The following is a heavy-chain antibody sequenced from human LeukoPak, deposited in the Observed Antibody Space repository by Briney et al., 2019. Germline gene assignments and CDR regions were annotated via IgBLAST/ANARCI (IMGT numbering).Heavy chain of an antibody. CDR3: ANGGTYYDSSGYYSHFDY. D-gene: IGHD3-22*01. CDR1: GFTVSSNY. V-gene: IGHV3-23*01. J-gene: IGHJ4*02. CDR2: ISGSGGST. Sequence: GGSLRLSCAASGFTVSSNYMSWVRQAPGKGLEWVSVISGSGGSTYYADSVKGRFTISRDNSKNTLYLQMNSLRAEDTAVYYCANGGTYYDSSGYYSHFDYWGQGTLVTVSS.